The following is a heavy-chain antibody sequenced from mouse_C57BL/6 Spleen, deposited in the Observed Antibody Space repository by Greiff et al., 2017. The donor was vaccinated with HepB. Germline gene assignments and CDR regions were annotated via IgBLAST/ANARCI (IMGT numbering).Heavy chain of an antibody. D-gene: IGHD2-3*01. CDR3: SRSGDGYYVYYAMDH. Sequence: VQLQQPGAELVMPGASVKLSCKASGYTFPSYWMHWVKQRPGQGLEWIGEIDPSDSYTNYNQKFKGKSKWTVDKSSSTAYMQLSSLTSEDSAVYYCSRSGDGYYVYYAMDHWGQVTSATVSS. CDR2: IDPSDSYT. CDR1: GYTFPSYW. J-gene: IGHJ4*01. V-gene: IGHV1-69*01.